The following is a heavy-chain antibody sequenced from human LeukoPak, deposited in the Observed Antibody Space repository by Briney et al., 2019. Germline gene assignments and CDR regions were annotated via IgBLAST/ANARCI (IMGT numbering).Heavy chain of an antibody. CDR3: ARIKDYYSMDV. Sequence: GASVKVSCKASGYTFTSYDINWVRQATGQGVEWMGWMNPNSGNTGYEHKFQGRGTITWNTSISTAYMEMSSLRSEDPAVYYCARIKDYYSMDVWGKGTPVTVSS. J-gene: IGHJ6*03. V-gene: IGHV1-8*03. CDR2: MNPNSGNT. CDR1: GYTFTSYD.